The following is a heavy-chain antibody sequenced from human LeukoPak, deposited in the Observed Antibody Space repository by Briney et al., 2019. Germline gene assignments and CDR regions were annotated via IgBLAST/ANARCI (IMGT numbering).Heavy chain of an antibody. CDR1: EFSVGSNY. Sequence: GSLRLSCAASEFSVGSNYMTWVRQAPGKGLEWIGNIYYSGSTYYNPSLKSRVTISVDTSKNQFSLKLSSVTAADTAVYYCARRDYDILAGDNWFDPWGQGTLVTVSS. CDR3: ARRDYDILAGDNWFDP. V-gene: IGHV4-39*01. CDR2: IYYSGST. J-gene: IGHJ5*02. D-gene: IGHD3-9*01.